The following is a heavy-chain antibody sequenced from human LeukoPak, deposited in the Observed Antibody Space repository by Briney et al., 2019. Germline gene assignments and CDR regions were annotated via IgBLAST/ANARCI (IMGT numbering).Heavy chain of an antibody. D-gene: IGHD3-22*01. CDR3: ASWVSNSSGYQGNDY. J-gene: IGHJ4*02. CDR2: IYTSGST. Sequence: SETLSLTCTVSGGSVSSGSYYWSWIRQPAGKGLEWIGRIYTSGSTNYNPSLKSRVTMSVDTSKNQFSLKLSSVTAADTAVYYCASWVSNSSGYQGNDYWGQGTLVTVSS. V-gene: IGHV4-61*02. CDR1: GGSVSSGSYY.